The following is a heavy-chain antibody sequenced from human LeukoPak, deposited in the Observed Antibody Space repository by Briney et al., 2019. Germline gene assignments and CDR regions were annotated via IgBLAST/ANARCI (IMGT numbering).Heavy chain of an antibody. V-gene: IGHV1-69*06. D-gene: IGHD6-13*01. J-gene: IGHJ6*04. CDR2: IIPIFGTA. CDR1: GGTFSSYA. Sequence: SVKVSCKASGGTFSSYATSWVRQAPGQGLEWMGGIIPIFGTANYAQKFQGRVTITADKSTSTAYMELSSLRSEDTAVYYCAGGYSSSWYYYYGMDVWGKGTTVTVSS. CDR3: AGGYSSSWYYYYGMDV.